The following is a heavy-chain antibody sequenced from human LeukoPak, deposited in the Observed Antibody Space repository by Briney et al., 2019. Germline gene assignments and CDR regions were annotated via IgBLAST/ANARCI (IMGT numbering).Heavy chain of an antibody. V-gene: IGHV4-39*07. D-gene: IGHD6-13*01. CDR2: IYYSGNT. Sequence: SETLSLTCTVSGGSISSNIYYWGWIRQPPGKGLEWIASIYYSGNTYYNPSLKSRVTISVNTSKNQFSLKLSSVIAADTAVYYCARDNSSSWYNDAFDIWGQGTMVTVSS. CDR1: GGSISSNIYY. J-gene: IGHJ3*02. CDR3: ARDNSSSWYNDAFDI.